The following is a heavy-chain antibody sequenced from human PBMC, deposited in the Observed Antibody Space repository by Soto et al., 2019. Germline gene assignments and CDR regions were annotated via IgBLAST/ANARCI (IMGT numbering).Heavy chain of an antibody. CDR1: GFTFRSYG. CDR3: ARDTFPAYCSGGNCYSVGAADS. V-gene: IGHV3-23*01. J-gene: IGHJ4*02. CDR2: ISGSGETK. D-gene: IGHD2-15*01. Sequence: EVQLLESGGGLVQPGGSLRVSCAASGFTFRSYGMTWVRQAPGKGLEWVSGISGSGETKYYADSVRGRFSISRDNSKNTLYLQMSGLRPEDTAIYYCARDTFPAYCSGGNCYSVGAADSWGLGTLVTVSS.